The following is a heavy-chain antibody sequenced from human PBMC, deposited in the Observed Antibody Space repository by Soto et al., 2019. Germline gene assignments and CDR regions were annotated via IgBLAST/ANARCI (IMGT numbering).Heavy chain of an antibody. V-gene: IGHV3-33*01. CDR2: IWYDGSNK. CDR1: GITFSSYG. J-gene: IGHJ4*02. Sequence: QVQLVESGGGVVHPGRSLRLSCAASGITFSSYGMHWVRQAPGKGLEWVAVIWYDGSNKYYADSVKGRFTISRDNSKNMVYLQMSSLRVEDTAVYRCARTSHWGQGTLVTVSS. CDR3: ARTSH.